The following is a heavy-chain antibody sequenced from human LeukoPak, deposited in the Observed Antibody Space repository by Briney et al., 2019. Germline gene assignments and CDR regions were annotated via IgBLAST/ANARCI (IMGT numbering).Heavy chain of an antibody. J-gene: IGHJ6*02. CDR1: GFNFGDHA. D-gene: IGHD5-18*01. CDR3: SRGPIQLWIHNGVDV. Sequence: GGSLRLSCTTSGFNFGDHAMTWVRQAPGKGLEWVGFIRSKAYRGTTEYAASVKGRFTISRDDSKSVVYLQMNSLKSEDTAVYYCSRGPIQLWIHNGVDVWGQGTTVTVSS. CDR2: IRSKAYRGTT. V-gene: IGHV3-49*04.